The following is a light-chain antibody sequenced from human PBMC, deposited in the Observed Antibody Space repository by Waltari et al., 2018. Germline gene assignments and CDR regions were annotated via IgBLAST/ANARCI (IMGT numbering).Light chain of an antibody. CDR1: DIAFKN. V-gene: IGLV3-21*02. J-gene: IGLJ3*02. CDR2: DDT. CDR3: QVWDHGSDGGV. Sequence: SYVLTQPPSVSVAPGQTAKITSGGSDIAFKNVNWYQQKPGQAPVLVVYDDTDRPSGIPERFSGSNSRNTATLTISRVEAGDEADYYCQVWDHGSDGGVFGGGTELIV.